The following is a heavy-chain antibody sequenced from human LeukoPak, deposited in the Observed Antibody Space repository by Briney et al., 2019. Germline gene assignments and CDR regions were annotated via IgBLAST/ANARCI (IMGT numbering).Heavy chain of an antibody. Sequence: ASVKVSCKASGYTFTNYAMHWVRQAHGQRLEWMGWINAGHGKTKYSQKFQGRLSFTRDTSATTAYMELSSLRSEDTAVYFCARDDERDGHNTFDYWGQGTLVTVSS. V-gene: IGHV1-3*01. CDR1: GYTFTNYA. J-gene: IGHJ4*02. D-gene: IGHD5-24*01. CDR2: INAGHGKT. CDR3: ARDDERDGHNTFDY.